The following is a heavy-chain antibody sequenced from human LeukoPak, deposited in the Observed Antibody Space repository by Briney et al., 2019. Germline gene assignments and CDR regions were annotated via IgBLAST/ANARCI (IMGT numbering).Heavy chain of an antibody. V-gene: IGHV4-34*01. D-gene: IGHD3-9*01. J-gene: IGHJ5*02. CDR3: ARGHYDILTGYYLMRWFDP. CDR2: INHSGST. CDR1: GGSFSGYY. Sequence: SETLSLTCAVYGGSFSGYYWSWIRQPPGKGLEWIGEINHSGSTNYNPSLKSRVTISVDTSKNQFSLKLSSVTAADTAVYYCARGHYDILTGYYLMRWFDPWGQGTLVTVSS.